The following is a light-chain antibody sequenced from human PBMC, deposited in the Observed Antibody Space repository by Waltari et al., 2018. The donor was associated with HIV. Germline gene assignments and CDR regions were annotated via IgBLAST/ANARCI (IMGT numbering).Light chain of an antibody. Sequence: SVALGQTVRITCQGDSLRSYYASWYQQKSGQAPVVVFFGRNNRPSGIPDRFSGSSSGNTASLTITGAQAEDEADYYCHSRDSSGYHVVFGGGTKVTVL. V-gene: IGLV3-19*01. CDR1: SLRSYY. J-gene: IGLJ2*01. CDR2: GRN. CDR3: HSRDSSGYHVV.